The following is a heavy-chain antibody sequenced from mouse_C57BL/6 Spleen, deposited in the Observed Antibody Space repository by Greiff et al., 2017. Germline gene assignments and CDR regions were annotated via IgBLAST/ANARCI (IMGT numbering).Heavy chain of an antibody. J-gene: IGHJ4*01. CDR3: ARGALYYDYVRDARDY. CDR2: IDPNSGGT. CDR1: GYTFTSYW. D-gene: IGHD2-4*01. V-gene: IGHV1-72*01. Sequence: QQSCKASGYTFTSYWMHWVKQRPGRGLEWIGRIDPNSGGTKYNEKFKSKATLTVDKPSSTAYMQLSSLTSEDSAVYYCARGALYYDYVRDARDYWGQGTSVTVSS.